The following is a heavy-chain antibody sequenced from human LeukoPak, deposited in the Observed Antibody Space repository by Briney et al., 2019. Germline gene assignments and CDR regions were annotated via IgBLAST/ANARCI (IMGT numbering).Heavy chain of an antibody. CDR1: GVSITRRSYS. J-gene: IGHJ4*02. Sequence: SETLSLTCTVSGVSITRRSYSWGWIRQPPGKGLEWSASMSYSGSTYYNPSLKSRVTISVDTSRNQFSLKLSSVTAADTAVYYCARVRWLQLGHFDYGGQGSLVTVSS. D-gene: IGHD5-24*01. V-gene: IGHV4-39*07. CDR3: ARVRWLQLGHFDY. CDR2: MSYSGST.